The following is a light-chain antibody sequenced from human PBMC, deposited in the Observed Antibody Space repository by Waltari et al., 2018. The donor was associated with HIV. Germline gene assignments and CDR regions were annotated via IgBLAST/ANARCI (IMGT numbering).Light chain of an antibody. J-gene: IGLJ3*02. CDR3: CSYAGSSTLM. CDR2: DII. V-gene: IGLV2-23*02. CDR1: SRDVGGYTY. Sequence: QSALTQPASVSGSPGQSITISCTGTSRDVGGYTYVSWFQQHPGKAPKLMIYDIIERPSGVSNRFSGSKSGNTASLTISGLQAEDEADYYCCSYAGSSTLMFGGGTKLTVL.